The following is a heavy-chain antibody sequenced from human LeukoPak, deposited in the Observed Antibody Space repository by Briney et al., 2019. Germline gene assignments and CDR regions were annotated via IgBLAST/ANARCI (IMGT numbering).Heavy chain of an antibody. Sequence: PGGSLRLSCAASGFTFNDYNFNWVRQAPGKGLEWLSYITSTSKTTYYSASVKGRFTISRDTAKNSVYLQMKSRRAEDTAVDYCSRDPVFGVGGNRFDAWGQDTLVIVSS. CDR3: SRDPVFGVGGNRFDA. D-gene: IGHD3-3*01. V-gene: IGHV3-48*01. CDR2: ITSTSKTT. J-gene: IGHJ5*02. CDR1: GFTFNDYN.